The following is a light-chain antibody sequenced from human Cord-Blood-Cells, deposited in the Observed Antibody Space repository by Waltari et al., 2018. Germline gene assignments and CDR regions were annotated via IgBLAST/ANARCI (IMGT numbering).Light chain of an antibody. V-gene: IGKV1-39*01. CDR3: QQSYSTLFT. J-gene: IGKJ3*01. Sequence: DIKMTQSRSSLSASVGDRVPITCRASQSISSYLNWYQQKPGKAPKLLIYAASSLQSGVPSMFSGSGSGTDFTLTISSLQPEDFATYYCQQSYSTLFTFGPGTKVDIK. CDR1: QSISSY. CDR2: AAS.